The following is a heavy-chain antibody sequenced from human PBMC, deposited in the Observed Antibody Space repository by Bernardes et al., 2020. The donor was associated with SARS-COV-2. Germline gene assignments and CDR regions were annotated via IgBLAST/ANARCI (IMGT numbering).Heavy chain of an antibody. J-gene: IGHJ4*02. Sequence: ASVKVSCKASEYTFTGYYMHWVRQAPGQGLEWVGRINPSSGGTDYAQKFQGRVTMTWDTSISTAYMELSRLTSDDTVVYYCATGASSSPFDYWGQGTLVTVSS. CDR2: INPSSGGT. CDR3: ATGASSSPFDY. CDR1: EYTFTGYY. V-gene: IGHV1-2*05. D-gene: IGHD1-26*01.